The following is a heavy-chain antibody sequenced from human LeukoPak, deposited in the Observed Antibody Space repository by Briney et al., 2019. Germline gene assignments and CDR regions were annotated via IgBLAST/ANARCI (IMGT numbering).Heavy chain of an antibody. J-gene: IGHJ4*02. D-gene: IGHD3-10*01. CDR1: GFTFGTYW. CDR2: MNQDGSEI. CDR3: ARVSNYYGSGNYQKQFDY. V-gene: IGHV3-7*01. Sequence: PGGSLRLSCAASGFTFGTYWMNWVRQAPGKGLEWVANMNQDGSEIYYVDSVKGRFTISRDSAKNSLYLQMNSLRAEDTAVYYCARVSNYYGSGNYQKQFDYWGQGTLVTVSS.